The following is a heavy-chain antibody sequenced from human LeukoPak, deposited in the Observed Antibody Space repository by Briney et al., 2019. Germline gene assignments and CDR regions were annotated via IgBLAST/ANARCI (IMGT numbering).Heavy chain of an antibody. Sequence: GGSMRLSCAASGFSVTSNYMSWVRQAPGQGLEWVSVLYSSGYTKYADSVKGRFSISRDTSEDTLSLHMNSLRAEDSAVYYCAAKGNGYTGTYVFAHWGRGTLVTVSS. D-gene: IGHD5-12*01. CDR3: AAKGNGYTGTYVFAH. CDR2: LYSSGYT. J-gene: IGHJ4*02. V-gene: IGHV3-66*01. CDR1: GFSVTSNY.